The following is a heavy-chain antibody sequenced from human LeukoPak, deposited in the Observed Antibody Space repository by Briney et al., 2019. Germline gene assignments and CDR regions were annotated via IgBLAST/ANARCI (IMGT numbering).Heavy chain of an antibody. CDR3: ARDNYFYYYMDV. CDR2: ISSSSSTI. V-gene: IGHV3-48*03. CDR1: GFTFSNYE. Sequence: GGSLRLSCAASGFTFSNYEMNWVRQAPGKGLEWVSYISSSSSTIYYADSVKGRFTISRDNAKNSLYLQMNSLRAEDTAVYYCARDNYFYYYMDVWGKGTTVTISS. J-gene: IGHJ6*03.